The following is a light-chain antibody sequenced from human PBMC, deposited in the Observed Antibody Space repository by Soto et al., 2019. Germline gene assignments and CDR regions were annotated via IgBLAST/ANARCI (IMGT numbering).Light chain of an antibody. V-gene: IGKV3-15*01. CDR2: GAS. CDR1: QSVSSN. CDR3: KQYNNWPKT. J-gene: IGKJ1*01. Sequence: EIVMTQSPATLSVSPGERATLFCRASQSVSSNLAWYQQKPGQAPRLLIYGASTRATGIPARFSGSGSGTEFTLTISSLQSEDFAVYYCKQYNNWPKTFGQGTKV.